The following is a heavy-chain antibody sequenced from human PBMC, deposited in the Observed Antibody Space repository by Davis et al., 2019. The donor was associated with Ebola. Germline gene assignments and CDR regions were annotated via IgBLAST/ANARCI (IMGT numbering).Heavy chain of an antibody. Sequence: SVKVSCKASGGTFSSYAISWVRQAPGQGLEWMGGIIPIFGTANYAQKFQGRVTITADESTSTAHMELSSLRSEDTAVYYCARESIRFLELRGWFDPWGQGTLVTVSS. CDR1: GGTFSSYA. D-gene: IGHD3-3*01. CDR2: IIPIFGTA. V-gene: IGHV1-69*13. CDR3: ARESIRFLELRGWFDP. J-gene: IGHJ5*02.